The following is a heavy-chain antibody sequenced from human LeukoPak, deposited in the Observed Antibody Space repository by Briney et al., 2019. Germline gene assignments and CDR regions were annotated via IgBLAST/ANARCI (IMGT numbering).Heavy chain of an antibody. CDR3: ARDHPQCNNTAMVD. CDR1: GFIVSSNY. J-gene: IGHJ4*02. D-gene: IGHD5-18*01. CDR2: IHSGGST. Sequence: GGSLRLSCAASGFIVSSNYMTWVRQAPGKGLEWVSVIHSGGSTYYADSVKGRFTISRDNSKNTLDLQMNSLRADDTAVYFCARDHPQCNNTAMVDWGQGTLVIVSS. V-gene: IGHV3-66*01.